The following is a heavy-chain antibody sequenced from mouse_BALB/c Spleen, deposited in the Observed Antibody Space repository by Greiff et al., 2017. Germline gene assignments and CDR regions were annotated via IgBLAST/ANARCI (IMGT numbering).Heavy chain of an antibody. CDR3: ARHYCGKEGAMDY. D-gene: IGHD1-2*01. Sequence: EVQVVESGGGLVKPAGSLKLSCAVSGFTFSSDAMSWVRQTPEKRLEWVATISSGGSYTYYPDSVKGRFTISRDNAKNTLYLQLSSLRSEDTAMYDCARHYCGKEGAMDYWGQGTSVTVSS. V-gene: IGHV5-9-3*01. CDR2: ISSGGSYT. CDR1: GFTFSSDA. J-gene: IGHJ4*01.